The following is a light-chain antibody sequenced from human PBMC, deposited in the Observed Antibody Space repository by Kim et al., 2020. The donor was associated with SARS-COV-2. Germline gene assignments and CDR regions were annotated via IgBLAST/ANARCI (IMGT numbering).Light chain of an antibody. J-gene: IGLJ3*02. Sequence: PGQSVTISCPGTSSDVGGYNYVSWYQHHPGKAPKLMISEVSKRPSGVPDRFSGSKSGNTASLTVSGLQAEDEADYYCSSYAGSKVVFGGGTKLTVL. V-gene: IGLV2-8*01. CDR1: SSDVGGYNY. CDR3: SSYAGSKVV. CDR2: EVS.